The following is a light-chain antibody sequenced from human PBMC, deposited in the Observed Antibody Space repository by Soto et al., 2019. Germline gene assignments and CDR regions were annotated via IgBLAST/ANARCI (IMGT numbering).Light chain of an antibody. CDR2: STD. V-gene: IGLV1-44*01. CDR1: NSDIGSQA. J-gene: IGLJ2*01. CDR3: ATWADSVNGVV. Sequence: QSVLTQPPSASGTPGQRVTISCSGSNSDIGSQAVDWYQQFPGRAPTLLIYSTDQRPSGVPDRFSGSKSGTSASLAISRLQSEDEADYYCATWADSVNGVVFGGGTKLTVL.